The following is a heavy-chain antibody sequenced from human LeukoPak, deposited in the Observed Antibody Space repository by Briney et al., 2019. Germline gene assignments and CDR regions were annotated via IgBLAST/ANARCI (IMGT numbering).Heavy chain of an antibody. Sequence: SETLSLTCTVSGGSISSYYWSWIRQPAGKGLDWIGRIYTSGSTNYNPSLKSRVTMSVDTSKNQFSLKLSSVTAADTAVYYCARDRPLLWFGESNWFDPWGQGTLVTVSS. J-gene: IGHJ5*02. CDR2: IYTSGST. CDR3: ARDRPLLWFGESNWFDP. D-gene: IGHD3-10*01. V-gene: IGHV4-4*07. CDR1: GGSISSYY.